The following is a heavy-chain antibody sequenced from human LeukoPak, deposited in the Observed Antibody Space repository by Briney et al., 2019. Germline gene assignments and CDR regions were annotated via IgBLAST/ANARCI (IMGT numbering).Heavy chain of an antibody. CDR3: ASPILGYCSGGSCPNDAFDI. Sequence: PGRSLRLSCAASGFTFSRYAMHWVRQAPGKGLEWVAVISYDGSNKYYADSVKGRFTISRDNSKNTLYLQMNSLRAEDTAVYYCASPILGYCSGGSCPNDAFDIWGQGTMVTVSS. CDR2: ISYDGSNK. CDR1: GFTFSRYA. V-gene: IGHV3-30*01. J-gene: IGHJ3*02. D-gene: IGHD2-15*01.